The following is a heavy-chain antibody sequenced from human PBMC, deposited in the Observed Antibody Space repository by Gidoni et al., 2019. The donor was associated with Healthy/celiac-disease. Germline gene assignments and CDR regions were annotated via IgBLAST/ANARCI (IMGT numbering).Heavy chain of an antibody. J-gene: IGHJ4*02. CDR2: IKQEGREE. Sequence: EVQLVESGGGLVQPGGSLRLSCAASGFTFISYGWSGVRQARGKGLKWVANIKQEGREEYYVDSVKGRFTISSDNAKNSLYLQMNSLRAEDTAVYYCARVGPLWFGELAYYFDYWGQGTLVTVSS. D-gene: IGHD3-10*01. CDR3: ARVGPLWFGELAYYFDY. V-gene: IGHV3-7*03. CDR1: GFTFISYG.